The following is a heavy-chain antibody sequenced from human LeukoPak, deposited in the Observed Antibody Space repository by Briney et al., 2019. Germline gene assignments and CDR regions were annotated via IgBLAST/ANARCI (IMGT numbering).Heavy chain of an antibody. D-gene: IGHD2-21*01. CDR3: ARHRPIVVVIAN. Sequence: SETLSLTCTVSGGSISSSSYYWGWIRQPPGQGLEWIGSIYYSGSTYYNPSLKSRVTISVDTSKNQFSLKLSSVTAADTAVYYCARHRPIVVVIANWGQGTLVTVSS. CDR1: GGSISSSSYY. J-gene: IGHJ4*02. V-gene: IGHV4-39*01. CDR2: IYYSGST.